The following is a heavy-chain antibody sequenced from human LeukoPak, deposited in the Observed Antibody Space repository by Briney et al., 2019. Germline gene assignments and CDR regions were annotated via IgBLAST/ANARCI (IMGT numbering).Heavy chain of an antibody. J-gene: IGHJ2*01. V-gene: IGHV1-18*04. CDR3: ARFLTVTNSWYFDL. Sequence: GASVKVSCKASGYSFTSYGITWVRRAPGQGLEWMRWISTKNGNTNYAQKLQGRVTMTTDTSTSTAYMELRSLRSDDTAVYYCARFLTVTNSWYFDLWGRGTLVTVSS. D-gene: IGHD4-17*01. CDR1: GYSFTSYG. CDR2: ISTKNGNT.